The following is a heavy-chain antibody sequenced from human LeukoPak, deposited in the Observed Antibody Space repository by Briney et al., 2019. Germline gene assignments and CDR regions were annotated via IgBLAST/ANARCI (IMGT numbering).Heavy chain of an antibody. J-gene: IGHJ6*03. V-gene: IGHV1-69*13. Sequence: GASVKVSCKASGGTFSSYAISWVRQAPGQGLEWMGGIIPIFGTANYAQKFQGRVTITADESTSTAYMELSSLRSEDTAVYYCARVDAEYYDSSGTVPTGYYYMDVWGKGTTVTISS. CDR3: ARVDAEYYDSSGTVPTGYYYMDV. CDR1: GGTFSSYA. D-gene: IGHD3-22*01. CDR2: IIPIFGTA.